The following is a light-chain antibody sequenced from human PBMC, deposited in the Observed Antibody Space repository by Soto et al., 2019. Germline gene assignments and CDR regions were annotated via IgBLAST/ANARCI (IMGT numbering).Light chain of an antibody. J-gene: IGLJ3*02. Sequence: QSVLTQPPSVSGAPGQRVTISCTGSSCNIGGGYDVHWYQQLPGTAPKLLIYGNSNRPSGVPDRFSGSKSGTSASLAIAGVHAEDEADYYCRCSDSSLNGSVFGGGTKLTVL. CDR2: GNS. CDR3: RCSDSSLNGSV. CDR1: SCNIGGGYD. V-gene: IGLV1-40*01.